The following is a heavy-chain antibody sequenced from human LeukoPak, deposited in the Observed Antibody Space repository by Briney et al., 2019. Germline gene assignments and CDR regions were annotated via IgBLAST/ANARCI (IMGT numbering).Heavy chain of an antibody. CDR2: IYPGDSDT. Sequence: GASLKISCKGSGYSFTSYWIGWVRQLPGKGLEWMGIIYPGDSDTRYSPSFQGQVTISAEKSISTAYLQWSSLKASDTALYYCASRKKGMATAGFDYWGQGTLVTVSS. V-gene: IGHV5-51*01. CDR1: GYSFTSYW. J-gene: IGHJ4*02. CDR3: ASRKKGMATAGFDY. D-gene: IGHD5-24*01.